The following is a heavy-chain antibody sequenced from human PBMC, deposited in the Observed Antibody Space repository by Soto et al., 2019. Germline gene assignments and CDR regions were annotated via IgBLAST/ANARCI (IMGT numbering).Heavy chain of an antibody. CDR1: CTSISSGGYY. Sequence: PSSTLALTCTFSCTSISSGGYYWSWIRQHPGECLGWIGYINYSGSSEYNPSRRSRVTIYVDTSTDHFALKLRPVAAADASECSCAKAGIGDGYWGQGTLVTVSS. CDR3: AKAGIGDGY. CDR2: INYSGSS. V-gene: IGHV4-31*02. J-gene: IGHJ4*02.